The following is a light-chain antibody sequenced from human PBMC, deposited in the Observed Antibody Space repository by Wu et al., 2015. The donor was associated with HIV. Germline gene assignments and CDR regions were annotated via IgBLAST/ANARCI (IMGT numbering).Light chain of an antibody. CDR3: QQYGSSPRT. CDR2: GAS. J-gene: IGKJ2*01. V-gene: IGKV3-20*01. Sequence: EIVLTQSPGTLSLSPGERATLSCRASQSVSGSYLAWYQQKPGQAPRLLIYGASIRATGIPDRFSGSGSGTDFTLTISRLEPEDFVVYYCQQYGSSPRTFGQGTKLEIK. CDR1: QSVSGSY.